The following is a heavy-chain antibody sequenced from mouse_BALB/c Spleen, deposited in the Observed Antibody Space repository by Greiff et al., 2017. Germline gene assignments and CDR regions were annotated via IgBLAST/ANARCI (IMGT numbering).Heavy chain of an antibody. CDR3: ARWRGGAPDY. Sequence: EVQLQESGAELVKPGASVKLSCTASGFNIKDTYMHWVKQRPEQGLEWIGRIDPANGNTKYDPKFQGKATITADTSSNTAYLQLSSLTSEDTAVYYCARWRGGAPDYWGQGTTLTVSS. V-gene: IGHV14-3*02. CDR1: GFNIKDTY. D-gene: IGHD1-1*02. J-gene: IGHJ2*01. CDR2: IDPANGNT.